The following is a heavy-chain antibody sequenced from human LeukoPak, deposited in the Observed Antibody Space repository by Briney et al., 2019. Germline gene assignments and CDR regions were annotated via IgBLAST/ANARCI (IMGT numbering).Heavy chain of an antibody. V-gene: IGHV4-59*12. D-gene: IGHD3-9*01. CDR1: GDSISSYY. CDR2: IYYSGST. J-gene: IGHJ5*02. CDR3: ARGSPVRYFVCLFNWFDP. Sequence: PSETLSLTCTVSGDSISSYYWSWLRQPPGKGLEWLGYIYYSGSTNYNPSLKSRVTISVDTSKNQFSLKLSSVTAADTAVYYCARGSPVRYFVCLFNWFDPWGQGTLVTVSS.